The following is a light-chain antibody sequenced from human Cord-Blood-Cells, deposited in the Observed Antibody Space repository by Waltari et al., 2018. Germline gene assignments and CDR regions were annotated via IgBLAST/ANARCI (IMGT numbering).Light chain of an antibody. J-gene: IGKJ4*01. CDR3: QQYNNWPRVT. Sequence: DIVMTQSPATLSVSPGERATLSCRASQSVSSNLAWYQQKPGQAPRLLIYGAPTRATGIPARFSGSGSGTEFTLTISSLQSEDFAVYYCQQYNNWPRVTFGGGTKVEIK. V-gene: IGKV3-15*01. CDR2: GAP. CDR1: QSVSSN.